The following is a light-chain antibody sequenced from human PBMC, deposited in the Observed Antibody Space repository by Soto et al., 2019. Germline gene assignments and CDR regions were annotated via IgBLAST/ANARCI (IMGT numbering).Light chain of an antibody. J-gene: IGLJ1*01. CDR3: QSHDSSLHASV. CDR1: SSNIGAGYD. Sequence: SVLTQPPPVSGAPGQRVTTSCPGSSSNIGAGYDVHWYLQLPGTAPKLLIYGNTNRPSGVPDRFSGSKSGSSASLAITGLQAEDEADYYCQSHDSSLHASVFGTGTKVTVL. V-gene: IGLV1-40*01. CDR2: GNT.